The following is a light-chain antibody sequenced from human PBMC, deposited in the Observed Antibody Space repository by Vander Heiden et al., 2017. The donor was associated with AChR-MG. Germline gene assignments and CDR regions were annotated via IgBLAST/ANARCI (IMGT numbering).Light chain of an antibody. V-gene: IGKV2-28*01. J-gene: IGKJ1*01. CDR3: MQALQTLA. CDR2: WGS. CDR1: QSRLHSNGYSD. Sequence: IVMAQSLLSLPVTPAEPACISCRSSQSRLHSNGYSDLDWYLRKPEQSPQLRVYWGSNRASGVPDRFSGSGSGTDFTLKISRVEAEDVGVYYCMQALQTLAFGQGTKVEIK.